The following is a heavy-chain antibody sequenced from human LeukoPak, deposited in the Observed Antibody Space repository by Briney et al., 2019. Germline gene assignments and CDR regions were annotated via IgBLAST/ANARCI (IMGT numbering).Heavy chain of an antibody. D-gene: IGHD7-27*01. CDR1: GGSISSGSYY. J-gene: IGHJ5*02. Sequence: SQTLSLTCTVSGGSISSGSYYWSWIRQPAGKGLEWIGRIYTSGSTNYNPSLKSRVTISVDTSKNQFSLKLSSVTAADTAVYYCARDYELGRAQYNWFDPWGQGTLVTVSS. CDR3: ARDYELGRAQYNWFDP. CDR2: IYTSGST. V-gene: IGHV4-61*02.